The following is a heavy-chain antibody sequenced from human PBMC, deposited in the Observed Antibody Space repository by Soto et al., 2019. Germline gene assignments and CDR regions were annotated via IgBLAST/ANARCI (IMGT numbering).Heavy chain of an antibody. CDR3: VRATLSWGHYYFRGLDV. V-gene: IGHV3-7*01. CDR1: GFMFGTYW. CDR2: IKHDGNEK. D-gene: IGHD3-22*01. J-gene: IGHJ6*02. Sequence: LRRSCAATGFMFGTYWMSWVRQAPGKGLEWVANIKHDGNEKYYADSVKGRFTVSRDNVKNFLHLQMSSLRGDDTGVYFCVRATLSWGHYYFRGLDVWGQGTTVTVSS.